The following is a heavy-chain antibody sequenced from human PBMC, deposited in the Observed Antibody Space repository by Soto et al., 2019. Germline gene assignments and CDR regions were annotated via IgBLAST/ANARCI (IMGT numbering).Heavy chain of an antibody. D-gene: IGHD3-3*01. CDR3: ARAMEGYYDFWSGKGANWFDP. CDR1: GFTFSSYS. V-gene: IGHV3-48*02. J-gene: IGHJ5*02. Sequence: EVQLVESGGGLVQPGGSLRLSCAASGFTFSSYSMNWVRQAPGKGLEWVSYISSSSSTIYYADSVKGRFTISRDNAKNSLYLQMNSLRDEDTAVYYCARAMEGYYDFWSGKGANWFDPWGQGTLVTVSS. CDR2: ISSSSSTI.